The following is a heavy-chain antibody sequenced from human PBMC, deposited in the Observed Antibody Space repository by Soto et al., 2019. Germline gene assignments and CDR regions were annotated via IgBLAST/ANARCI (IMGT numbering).Heavy chain of an antibody. J-gene: IGHJ4*02. Sequence: GGSLRLSCAASGFTFSTYEMQWVRQAPGKGLEWVAVISYDGSTKYYADSVKGRFTISRDNSKNTLYLQMNSLGAEDTALFYCARDKKGYGDYLDYWGQGTLVTVSS. D-gene: IGHD4-17*01. CDR1: GFTFSTYE. CDR2: ISYDGSTK. CDR3: ARDKKGYGDYLDY. V-gene: IGHV3-30-3*01.